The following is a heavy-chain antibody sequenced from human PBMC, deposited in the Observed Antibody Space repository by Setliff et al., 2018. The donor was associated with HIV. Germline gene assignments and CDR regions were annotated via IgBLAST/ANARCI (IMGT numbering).Heavy chain of an antibody. V-gene: IGHV3-74*01. CDR1: GFTFDTYW. J-gene: IGHJ4*02. D-gene: IGHD3-22*01. CDR2: VSSDGSSK. CDR3: ARLVTYNYDSSAYYPDS. Sequence: LRLSCAASGFTFDTYWMHWVRQAPGKGLVWVSRVSSDGSSKTYADSVKDRFTISRDNAKNTLYLQMNSLRAEDTAVYYCARLVTYNYDSSAYYPDSWGQGTLVTVSS.